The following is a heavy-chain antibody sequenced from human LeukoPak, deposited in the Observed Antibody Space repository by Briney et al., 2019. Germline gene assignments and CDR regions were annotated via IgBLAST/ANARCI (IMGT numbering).Heavy chain of an antibody. D-gene: IGHD6-6*01. Sequence: AVKVSCKTSGGTFSSYASSGVRQAPGQGREWMGGIIPIFGTANYAQKLQGRVTITTDESTSTAYMELSSLRSEDTAVYYCARGRASSSPLDYWGQGTLVTVSS. J-gene: IGHJ4*02. CDR3: ARGRASSSPLDY. CDR1: GGTFSSYA. V-gene: IGHV1-69*05. CDR2: IIPIFGTA.